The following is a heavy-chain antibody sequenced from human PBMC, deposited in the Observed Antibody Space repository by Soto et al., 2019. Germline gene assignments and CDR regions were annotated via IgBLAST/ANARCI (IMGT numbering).Heavy chain of an antibody. V-gene: IGHV4-59*03. J-gene: IGHJ4*03. D-gene: IGHD3-16*01. Sequence: SETLSLTCSVSAGSLSNYYWTWIRQSPGKGLEWIGEIYHTGSTKYNPSLKSRVAISVDMSKNQFSLTLNSVTPADTAVYYCARLGRGGRLSFHCY. CDR2: IYHTGST. CDR1: AGSLSNYY. CDR3: ARLGRGGRLSFHCY.